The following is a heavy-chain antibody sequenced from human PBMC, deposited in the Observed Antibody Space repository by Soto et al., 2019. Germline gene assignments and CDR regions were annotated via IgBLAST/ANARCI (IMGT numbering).Heavy chain of an antibody. V-gene: IGHV5-51*01. CDR2: ISPADSRT. Sequence: RGESLKISCKSSGYSFTSYWIGWVRQVPGKGLEWVGVISPADSRTTYSPSFQGQVTISVDKSISTAYLQWTSLKASDTAMYYCARHYNILTGHDYWGQGTLVTVSS. CDR1: GYSFTSYW. D-gene: IGHD3-9*01. CDR3: ARHYNILTGHDY. J-gene: IGHJ4*02.